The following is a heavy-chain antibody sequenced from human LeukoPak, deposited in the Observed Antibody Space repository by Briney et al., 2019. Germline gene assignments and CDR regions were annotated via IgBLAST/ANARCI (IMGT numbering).Heavy chain of an antibody. CDR2: IIGSSGST. CDR1: GFSFNNYA. J-gene: IGHJ4*02. Sequence: PGGALRLSCVASGFSFNNYAMNWVRQAPGKGLEGVSLIIGSSGSTFYADSVKGRFTISRDKSKNTMYLKMNSLRAEDTAVYYCAKGAYDYIEIAYFDYWGQGSLVTVSS. D-gene: IGHD5-12*01. CDR3: AKGAYDYIEIAYFDY. V-gene: IGHV3-23*01.